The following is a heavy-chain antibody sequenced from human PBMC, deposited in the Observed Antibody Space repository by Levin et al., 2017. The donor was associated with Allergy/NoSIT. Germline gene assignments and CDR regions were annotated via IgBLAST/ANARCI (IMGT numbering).Heavy chain of an antibody. CDR1: GFTFGDYA. V-gene: IGHV3-49*03. D-gene: IGHD2-2*02. Sequence: GGSLRLSCTASGFTFGDYAMSWFRQAPGKGLEWVGFIRSKAYGGTTEYAASVKGRFTISRDDSKSIAYLQMNSLKTEDTAVYYCTRAPTGYCSSTSCYTPFDYWGQGTLVTVSS. CDR3: TRAPTGYCSSTSCYTPFDY. CDR2: IRSKAYGGTT. J-gene: IGHJ4*02.